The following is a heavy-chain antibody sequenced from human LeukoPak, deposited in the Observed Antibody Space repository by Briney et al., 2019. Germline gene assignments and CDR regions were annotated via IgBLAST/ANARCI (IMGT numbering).Heavy chain of an antibody. CDR2: INSNGSST. CDR3: ARDLPGYSYVEGYDY. D-gene: IGHD5-18*01. CDR1: GFTFSSYW. V-gene: IGHV3-74*01. Sequence: PGGSLRLSCAASGFTFSSYWMHWVRQAPGKGLVWVSRINSNGSSTSYADSVKGRFTISRDNAKNTLYLQMNSLRAEDTAVYYCARDLPGYSYVEGYDYRGQGTLVTVSS. J-gene: IGHJ4*02.